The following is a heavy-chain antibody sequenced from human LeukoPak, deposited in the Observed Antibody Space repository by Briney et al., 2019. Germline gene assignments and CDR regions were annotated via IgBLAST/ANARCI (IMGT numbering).Heavy chain of an antibody. J-gene: IGHJ4*02. CDR1: GFISSDYA. Sequence: PGGSLRLSCAASGFISSDYAFHWVRQGPGKGLEGVAVISYDGGNIYYADSVKGRFLISRDNSINTLYLQIYSLKPEDTAVYYCSRDRRPTIGVPYYFDYWAREPWSPSPQ. V-gene: IGHV3-30*04. CDR3: SRDRRPTIGVPYYFDY. CDR2: ISYDGGNI. D-gene: IGHD2-2*01.